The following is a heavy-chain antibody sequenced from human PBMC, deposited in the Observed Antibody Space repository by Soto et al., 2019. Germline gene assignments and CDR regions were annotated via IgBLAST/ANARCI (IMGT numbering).Heavy chain of an antibody. D-gene: IGHD3-16*01. Sequence: ASVKVSCKASGYTFNFCGITWVRQAPGQGLEWMGWISGFNGNTNYAADLQGRVTMTTDTSTSTAYMELRGLRSDDTAVYYCARIGVSSGHESPDFDSWGQGTLVTRLL. CDR1: GYTFNFCG. CDR3: ARIGVSSGHESPDFDS. J-gene: IGHJ4*02. V-gene: IGHV1-18*01. CDR2: ISGFNGNT.